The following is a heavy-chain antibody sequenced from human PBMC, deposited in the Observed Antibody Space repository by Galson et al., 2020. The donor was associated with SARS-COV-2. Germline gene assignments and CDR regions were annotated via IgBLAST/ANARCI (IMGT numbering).Heavy chain of an antibody. D-gene: IGHD6-13*01. CDR2: ISSSSSYI. V-gene: IGHV3-21*01. CDR3: ARAGYSSSWYPY. J-gene: IGHJ4*02. Sequence: GGSLRLYCAASGFTFSSYSINWVRQAPGKGLEWVSSISSSSSYIYYADSVKGRFTISRDNAKNSLYLQMNSLRAEDTAVYYCARAGYSSSWYPYWGQGTLVTVSS. CDR1: GFTFSSYS.